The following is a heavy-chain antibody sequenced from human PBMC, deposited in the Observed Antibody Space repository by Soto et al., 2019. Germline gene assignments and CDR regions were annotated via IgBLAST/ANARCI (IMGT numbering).Heavy chain of an antibody. Sequence: SLTCTVSGGSISSYYWSWIRQPPGKGLEWIGYIYYSGSTNYNPSLKSRLTISVDTSKDQFSLKLSSVTAADTAVYYCASLGPLGATPLDYWGHGTLVTVSS. CDR2: IYYSGST. D-gene: IGHD1-26*01. J-gene: IGHJ4*01. CDR1: GGSISSYY. V-gene: IGHV4-59*01. CDR3: ASLGPLGATPLDY.